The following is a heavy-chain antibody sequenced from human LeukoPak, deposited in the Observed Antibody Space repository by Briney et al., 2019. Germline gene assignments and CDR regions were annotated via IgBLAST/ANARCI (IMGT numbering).Heavy chain of an antibody. V-gene: IGHV3-64*01. Sequence: GGSLRLSCAASGFTFSSYAMHWVRQAPGKGLEYVSAISSNGGSTYYANSVKGRFTISRDNSKNTLYLQMGSLRAEDMAVYYCARGFRVLRYFDWLLKADAFDIWGQGTMVTVSS. CDR2: ISSNGGST. CDR3: ARGFRVLRYFDWLLKADAFDI. J-gene: IGHJ3*02. D-gene: IGHD3-9*01. CDR1: GFTFSSYA.